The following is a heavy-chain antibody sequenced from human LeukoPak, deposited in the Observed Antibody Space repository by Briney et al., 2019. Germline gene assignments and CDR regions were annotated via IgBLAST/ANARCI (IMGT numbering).Heavy chain of an antibody. CDR1: GDSISSNNFY. Sequence: SETLSLTCTVSGDSISSNNFYWGWIRQPPGKGLEWIGEINHSGSTNYNPSLKSRVTISVDTSKNQFSLKLSSVTAADTAVYYCARRAEGSWGQGTLVTVSS. CDR3: ARRAEGS. J-gene: IGHJ4*02. CDR2: INHSGST. V-gene: IGHV4-39*07.